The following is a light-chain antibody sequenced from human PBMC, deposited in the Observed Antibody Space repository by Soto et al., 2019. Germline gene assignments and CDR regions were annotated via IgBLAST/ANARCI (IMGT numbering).Light chain of an antibody. Sequence: DIQMTQSPSTLSVSVGDRVTITCRASQTISSWLAWYQQKPGKAPKLLIYKASTLKIWVPSRFSGSGSGTEFTLTISSLQPDDFATYYCQHYNSYSEAFGQGTKVELK. J-gene: IGKJ1*01. V-gene: IGKV1-5*03. CDR2: KAS. CDR3: QHYNSYSEA. CDR1: QTISSW.